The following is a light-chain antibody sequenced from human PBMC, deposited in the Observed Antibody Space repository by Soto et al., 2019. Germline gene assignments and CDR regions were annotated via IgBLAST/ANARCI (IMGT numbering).Light chain of an antibody. CDR2: SNN. CDR3: ASWDDSLNAFV. Sequence: QSVLTQPPSASGTPGQTVTISCSGATSNIGGNTVSWYQHLPETAPKRLIFSNNQRPSGIPDRFSAPKSGTSASLAISGLQSDDEADYYCASWDDSLNAFVFGTGTKLTVL. J-gene: IGLJ1*01. CDR1: TSNIGGNT. V-gene: IGLV1-44*01.